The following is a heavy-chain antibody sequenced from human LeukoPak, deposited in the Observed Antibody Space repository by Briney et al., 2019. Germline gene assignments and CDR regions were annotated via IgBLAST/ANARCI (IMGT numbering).Heavy chain of an antibody. V-gene: IGHV3-7*01. Sequence: GGSLRLSCAASGFTFSSYWMSWVRQAPGKGLEWVANIKQDGSEKYYVDSVKGRFTISRDNAKDSLYLQMNSLRAEDTAVYYCARDNNWNYGGGFDYWGQGTLVTVSS. J-gene: IGHJ4*02. CDR3: ARDNNWNYGGGFDY. D-gene: IGHD1-7*01. CDR2: IKQDGSEK. CDR1: GFTFSSYW.